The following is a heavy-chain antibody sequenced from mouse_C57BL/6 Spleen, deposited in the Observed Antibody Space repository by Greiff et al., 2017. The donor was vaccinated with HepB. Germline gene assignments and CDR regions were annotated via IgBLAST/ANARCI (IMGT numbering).Heavy chain of an antibody. CDR2: IYPGSGST. J-gene: IGHJ2*01. Sequence: QVQLQQPGAELVKPGASVKMSCKASGYTFTSYWITWVKQRPGQGLEWIGDIYPGSGSTNYNEKFKSKATLTVDTSSSTAYMQLSSLTSEDSAVYYCARSSFITTVDYFDYWGQGTTLTVSS. CDR1: GYTFTSYW. D-gene: IGHD1-1*01. CDR3: ARSSFITTVDYFDY. V-gene: IGHV1-55*01.